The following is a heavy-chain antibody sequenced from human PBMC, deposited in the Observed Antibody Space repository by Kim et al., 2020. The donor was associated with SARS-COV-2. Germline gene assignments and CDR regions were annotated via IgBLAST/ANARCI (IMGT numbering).Heavy chain of an antibody. D-gene: IGHD3-22*01. V-gene: IGHV5-51*01. CDR1: GYSFTSYW. CDR3: ARQRAYYYDSSGCHDAFDI. CDR2: IYPGDSDT. J-gene: IGHJ3*02. Sequence: GESLKISCKGSGYSFTSYWIGWVRQMPGKGLEWMGIIYPGDSDTRYSPSFQGQVTISADKSISTAYLQWSSLKASDTAMYYCARQRAYYYDSSGCHDAFDIWGQGTMVTVSS.